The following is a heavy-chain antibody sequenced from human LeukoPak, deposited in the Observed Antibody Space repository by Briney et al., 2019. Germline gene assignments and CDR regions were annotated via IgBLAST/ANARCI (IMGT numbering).Heavy chain of an antibody. CDR2: IYSGGST. J-gene: IGHJ4*02. CDR1: GFTVSSNY. V-gene: IGHV3-53*01. CDR3: AREMNFDY. Sequence: GGSLRLSCAASGFTVSSNYMGWVRQAPGKGLEWVSVIYSGGSTYYADSVKDRFTISRDNSKNTLYLQMNSLRAEDTAVYYCAREMNFDYWGQGTLVTVSS.